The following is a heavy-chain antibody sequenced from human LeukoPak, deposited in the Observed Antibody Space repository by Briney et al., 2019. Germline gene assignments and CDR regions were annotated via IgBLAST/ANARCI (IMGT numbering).Heavy chain of an antibody. V-gene: IGHV4-59*08. D-gene: IGHD5-18*01. CDR3: ARLNSLTAVDTAMAILDY. CDR2: IYYSGST. CDR1: GGSISSYY. Sequence: SETLSLACTVSGGSISSYYWSWIRQPPGKGLEWIGYIYYSGSTNYNPSLKSRVTISVDTSKNQFSLKLSSVTAADTAVYYCARLNSLTAVDTAMAILDYWGQGTLVTVSS. J-gene: IGHJ4*02.